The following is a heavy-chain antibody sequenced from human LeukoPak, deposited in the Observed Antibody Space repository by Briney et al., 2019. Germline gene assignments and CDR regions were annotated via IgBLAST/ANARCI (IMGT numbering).Heavy chain of an antibody. CDR2: IYTSGST. Sequence: SETLSLTCSVSGDSITNYYWTWIWQPPGKGLEWIGYIYTSGSTSYNPSLKSRLTISVDTSKKQFSLRLRSVTAADTAVYYCARHADDCSSTSCHYYYYYYMDVWGKGTTVTVSS. CDR1: GDSITNYY. J-gene: IGHJ6*03. CDR3: ARHADDCSSTSCHYYYYYYMDV. D-gene: IGHD2-2*01. V-gene: IGHV4-4*09.